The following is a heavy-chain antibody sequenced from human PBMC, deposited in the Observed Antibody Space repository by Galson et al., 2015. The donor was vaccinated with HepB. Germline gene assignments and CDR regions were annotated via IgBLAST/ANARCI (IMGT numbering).Heavy chain of an antibody. D-gene: IGHD3-22*01. CDR1: GFRFNNYA. V-gene: IGHV3-23*01. Sequence: SLRLSCAASGFRFNNYAVSWVRRAPGKGLEWVSGMSGRGGSTYYVDYVKGRFTISRDNSKNTLWLPMNSLRVEDTAVYYCAKNPYYASNGYYSFDYWGRGTLVTVSS. J-gene: IGHJ4*02. CDR2: MSGRGGST. CDR3: AKNPYYASNGYYSFDY.